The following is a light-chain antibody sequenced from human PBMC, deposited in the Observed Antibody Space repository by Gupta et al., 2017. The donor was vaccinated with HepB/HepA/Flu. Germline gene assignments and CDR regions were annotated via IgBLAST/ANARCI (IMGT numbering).Light chain of an antibody. J-gene: IGLJ1*01. Sequence: SYVLTPPPSVSVAPGKPATVTCGGSNIGTQNVHWYQQKPGQTPVLVIFNDSDRPSEIPERFSGSNPGNTATLTISRVDAGDEADYYCQVWDAYSEHPIFGTGTKVTVL. CDR3: QVWDAYSEHPI. CDR2: NDS. V-gene: IGLV3-21*03. CDR1: NIGTQN.